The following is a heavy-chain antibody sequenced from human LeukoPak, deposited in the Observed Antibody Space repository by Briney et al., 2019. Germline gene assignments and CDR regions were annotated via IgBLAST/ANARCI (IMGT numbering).Heavy chain of an antibody. CDR2: ISGSGGST. Sequence: PGGSLRLSCAASGFTFSTYDMTWVRQAPGKGLEWVSSISGSGGSTYYADSVKGRFTTSRDNSKNTLYLQTNGLRAEDTAVYYCAKDLAAVPGNKYFAYWGQGTLVTVPS. D-gene: IGHD6-19*01. V-gene: IGHV3-23*01. CDR1: GFTFSTYD. CDR3: AKDLAAVPGNKYFAY. J-gene: IGHJ4*02.